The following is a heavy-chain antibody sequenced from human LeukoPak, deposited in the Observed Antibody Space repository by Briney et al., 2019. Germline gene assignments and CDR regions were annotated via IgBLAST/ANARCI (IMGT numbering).Heavy chain of an antibody. D-gene: IGHD6-13*01. V-gene: IGHV1-18*01. CDR2: ISAYNGNT. J-gene: IGHJ4*02. CDR1: GYTFTSYG. CDR3: ARDYSIAAAGLGLDY. Sequence: GASVKVSCKASGYTFTSYGISWVRQAPGQGLEWMGWISAYNGNTNYAQKLQGRVTMTTDTSTSTAYMELSRLRSDDTAVYYCARDYSIAAAGLGLDYWGQGTLVTVSS.